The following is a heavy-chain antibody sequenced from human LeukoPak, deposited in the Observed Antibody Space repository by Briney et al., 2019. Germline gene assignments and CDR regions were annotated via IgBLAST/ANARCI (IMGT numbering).Heavy chain of an antibody. V-gene: IGHV4-34*01. D-gene: IGHD1-26*01. CDR3: ARLVGATPYYYYYMDV. Sequence: PSETLSLTCAVYGGSFSGYYWSWIRQPPGKGLEWIGEINHSGSTSYNPSLKSRVTISVDTSKNQFSLKLSSVTAADTAVYYCARLVGATPYYYYYMDVWGKGTTVTVSS. CDR1: GGSFSGYY. J-gene: IGHJ6*03. CDR2: INHSGST.